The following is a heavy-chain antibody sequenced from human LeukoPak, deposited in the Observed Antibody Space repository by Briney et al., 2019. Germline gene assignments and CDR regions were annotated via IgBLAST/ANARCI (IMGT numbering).Heavy chain of an antibody. Sequence: GGSLRLSCAASGFTFTSYEMHWVRQAPGRGLEWVSYISGSGNTIYYADSVRGRFTISRDNAKNSLYLQMNSLRAEDTAVYYCARERGGYSGYAALDYWGQGTLVTVSS. J-gene: IGHJ4*02. CDR3: ARERGGYSGYAALDY. CDR1: GFTFTSYE. CDR2: ISGSGNTI. V-gene: IGHV3-48*03. D-gene: IGHD5-12*01.